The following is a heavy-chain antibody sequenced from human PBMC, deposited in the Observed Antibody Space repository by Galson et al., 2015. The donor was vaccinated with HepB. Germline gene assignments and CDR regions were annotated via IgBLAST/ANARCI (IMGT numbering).Heavy chain of an antibody. D-gene: IGHD3-22*01. CDR1: GYTLTRYS. CDR2: FNPEDGDT. CDR3: ATDMGDKGSMKVVGVY. J-gene: IGHJ4*02. Sequence: SVKVSCKASGYTLTRYSMHWVRQAPGKGLEWMGGFNPEDGDTNYAQKVQGRVTMTKDTSTDTAYMELSSLRSEDTAVYYCATDMGDKGSMKVVGVYWGQGTLVTVSS. V-gene: IGHV1-24*01.